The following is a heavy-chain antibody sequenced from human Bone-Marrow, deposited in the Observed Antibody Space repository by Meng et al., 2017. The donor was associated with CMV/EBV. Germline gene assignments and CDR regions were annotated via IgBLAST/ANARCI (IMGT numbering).Heavy chain of an antibody. Sequence: GESLKISCGVSGFTFRSYWMHWVRQVPGKGLVWVSGIESDGRITTYADSVKGRFIISRDNAKNTLYLQMNSLRAEDTAVYYCARDFYDFWSGYYTTGRDNWFDPWGQGTLVTVSS. CDR1: GFTFRSYW. CDR3: ARDFYDFWSGYYTTGRDNWFDP. J-gene: IGHJ5*02. D-gene: IGHD3-3*01. V-gene: IGHV3-74*03. CDR2: IESDGRIT.